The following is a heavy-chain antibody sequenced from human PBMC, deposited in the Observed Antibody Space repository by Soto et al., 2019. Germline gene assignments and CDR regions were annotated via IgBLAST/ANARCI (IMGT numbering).Heavy chain of an antibody. CDR1: GGTFSSYA. V-gene: IGHV1-69*01. D-gene: IGHD5-12*01. CDR2: IIPIFGTA. CDR3: ARRGYSGYDSHYYGMDV. J-gene: IGHJ6*02. Sequence: QVQLVQSGAEEKKPGSSVKVSCKASGGTFSSYAISWVRQAPGQGLEWMGGIIPIFGTANYAQKFQGRVTITADESTSTAYMELSSLRSEDTAVYYCARRGYSGYDSHYYGMDVWGQGTTVTVSS.